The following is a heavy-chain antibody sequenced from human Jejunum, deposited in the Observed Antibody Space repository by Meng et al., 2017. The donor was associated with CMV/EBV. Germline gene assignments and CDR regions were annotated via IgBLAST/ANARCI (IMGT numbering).Heavy chain of an antibody. D-gene: IGHD6-19*01. CDR3: ATGVADFEY. V-gene: IGHV1-8*01. CDR2: MNPNRGTT. CDR1: GYTFTSYD. Sequence: QGALGQSGDEVKKPGASVKVSCKASGYTFTSYDINWVRQGTGQGLEWMGWMNPNRGTTGYAQKFQGRVTMTRNISKSTAYMDLSSLRSEDTAVYYCATGVADFEYWGQGTLVTVSS. J-gene: IGHJ4*02.